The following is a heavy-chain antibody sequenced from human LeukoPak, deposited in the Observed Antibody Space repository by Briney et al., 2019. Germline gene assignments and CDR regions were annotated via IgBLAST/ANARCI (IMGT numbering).Heavy chain of an antibody. CDR1: GGSLSSSSYY. CDR2: IYYSGST. CDR3: ARVRGGTYNHYFDY. Sequence: PSEILSLTCTVSGGSLSSSSYYWGWIRQPPGKGLEWLGSIYYSGSTYYNPSLKSRVTISVDTSKNQFSLKVTSIIAADTAVYYCARVRGGTYNHYFDYWGQGTLVTVSS. V-gene: IGHV4-39*07. D-gene: IGHD5-24*01. J-gene: IGHJ4*02.